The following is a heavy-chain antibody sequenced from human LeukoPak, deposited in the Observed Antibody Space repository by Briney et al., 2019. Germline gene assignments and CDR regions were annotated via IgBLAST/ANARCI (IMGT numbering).Heavy chain of an antibody. V-gene: IGHV1-46*03. CDR3: AQIGHDSSGYWHFDY. CDR2: INPSGGST. Sequence: ASVKVSCKASGYTFTSYYMHWVRQAPGQGLEWMGIINPSGGSTSYAQNFQGRVTMTRDTSTSTVYMELSSLRSDDTAVYYCAQIGHDSSGYWHFDYWGQGTLVTVSS. D-gene: IGHD3-22*01. CDR1: GYTFTSYY. J-gene: IGHJ4*02.